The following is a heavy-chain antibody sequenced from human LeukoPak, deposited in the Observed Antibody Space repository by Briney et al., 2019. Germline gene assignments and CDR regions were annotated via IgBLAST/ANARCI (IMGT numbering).Heavy chain of an antibody. Sequence: PGGSLRLSCAASGFTVSNTYITWVRQAPGKGLEWLSVIYSGGSTYYADSVKGRFTISRDNSKNTLYLQMNSLRVEDTAVYYCARDLYSSGWWGGFDYWGQGTLVNVSS. CDR2: IYSGGST. J-gene: IGHJ4*02. CDR1: GFTVSNTY. CDR3: ARDLYSSGWWGGFDY. D-gene: IGHD6-19*01. V-gene: IGHV3-66*01.